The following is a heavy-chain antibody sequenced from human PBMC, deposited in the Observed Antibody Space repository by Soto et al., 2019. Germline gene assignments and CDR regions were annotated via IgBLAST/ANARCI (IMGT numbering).Heavy chain of an antibody. D-gene: IGHD6-6*01. CDR2: ISGSGGST. J-gene: IGHJ6*02. CDR1: GFTFSSYA. Sequence: GGSLRLSCAASGFTFSSYAMSWVRQAPGKGLEWVSAISGSGGSTYYADSVKGRFTISRDNSKNTLYLQMNSLRAEDTAVYYCAKDGSERYSSSSGRETFSIGQPYYYYYGMDVWGQGTTVTVSS. V-gene: IGHV3-23*01. CDR3: AKDGSERYSSSSGRETFSIGQPYYYYYGMDV.